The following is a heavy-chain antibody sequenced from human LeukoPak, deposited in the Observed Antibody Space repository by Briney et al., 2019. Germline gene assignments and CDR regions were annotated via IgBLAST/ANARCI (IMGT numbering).Heavy chain of an antibody. Sequence: ASVKVSCKASGYTFTNYYLHWVRLAPGQGPEWMGILNPSSGDTDYAQKFQGRVTMTRDTSTSTVYMELSSLRSEDTAVYYCARGGVWADSSSWYHDYYYYMDVWGKGTTVTISS. D-gene: IGHD6-13*01. J-gene: IGHJ6*03. CDR1: GYTFTNYY. CDR3: ARGGVWADSSSWYHDYYYYMDV. CDR2: LNPSSGDT. V-gene: IGHV1-46*01.